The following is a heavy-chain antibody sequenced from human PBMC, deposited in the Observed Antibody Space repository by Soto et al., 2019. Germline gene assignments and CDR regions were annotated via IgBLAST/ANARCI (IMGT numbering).Heavy chain of an antibody. CDR3: ARRHSAVAGTFHGMDV. D-gene: IGHD6-19*01. CDR2: IDPSDSYT. J-gene: IGHJ6*02. V-gene: IGHV5-10-1*01. Sequence: SGESLKISCKGSGYSFTSYWISWVRQMPGKGLEWMGRIDPSDSYTNYSPSFQGHVTISADESISTAYLQWSSLKASDTAMYYCARRHSAVAGTFHGMDVWGQGTTVTVSS. CDR1: GYSFTSYW.